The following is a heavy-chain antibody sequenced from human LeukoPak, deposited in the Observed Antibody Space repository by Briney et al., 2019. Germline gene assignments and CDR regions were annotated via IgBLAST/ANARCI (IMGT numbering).Heavy chain of an antibody. CDR3: ARDELSGSSSGQDY. V-gene: IGHV1-69*13. D-gene: IGHD6-6*01. CDR1: GGTFSSYA. CDR2: IIPIFGTA. J-gene: IGHJ4*02. Sequence: SVKVSCKASGGTFSSYAISWVRQAPGQGLEWMEGIIPIFGTANYAQKFQGRVTITADESTSTAYMELSRLRSDDTAVYHCARDELSGSSSGQDYWGQGTLVTVSS.